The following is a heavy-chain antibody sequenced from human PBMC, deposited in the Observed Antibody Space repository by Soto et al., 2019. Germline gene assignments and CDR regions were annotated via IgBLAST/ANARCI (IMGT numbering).Heavy chain of an antibody. Sequence: GGSLRLSCTASGFTFGDYAMSWFRQAPGKGLEWVGFIRSKAYGGTTEYAASVKGRFTISRDDSKSIAYLQMNSLKTEDTAVYYCTRAYSSGHYGMDVWGQGTTVTVSS. CDR1: GFTFGDYA. CDR3: TRAYSSGHYGMDV. J-gene: IGHJ6*02. CDR2: IRSKAYGGTT. V-gene: IGHV3-49*03. D-gene: IGHD6-19*01.